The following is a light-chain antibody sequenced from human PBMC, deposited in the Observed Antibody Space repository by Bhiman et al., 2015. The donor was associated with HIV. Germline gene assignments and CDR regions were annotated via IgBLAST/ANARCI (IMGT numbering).Light chain of an antibody. CDR3: ETWDSSLSAEV. V-gene: IGLV1-51*01. CDR1: SSNIGKNF. CDR2: DTD. Sequence: QSVLTQPPSVSAAPGQMVTISCSGDSSNIGKNFVSWYLQLPETAPKLLIYDTDKRPSGIPDRFSGSKSGTSATLGITGLQTGDEADYYCETWDSSLSAEVFGGGTKLTVL. J-gene: IGLJ3*02.